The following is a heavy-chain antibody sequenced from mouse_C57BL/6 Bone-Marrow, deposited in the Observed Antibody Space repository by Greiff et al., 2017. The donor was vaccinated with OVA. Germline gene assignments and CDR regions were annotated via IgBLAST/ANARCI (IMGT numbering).Heavy chain of an antibody. CDR3: TAAGGNYEIDY. CDR1: GFNIKDDY. D-gene: IGHD2-1*01. V-gene: IGHV14-4*01. J-gene: IGHJ2*01. CDR2: IDPENGDT. Sequence: EVQLVESGAELVRPGASVKLSCTASGFNIKDDYMHWVKQRPEQGLEWIGWIDPENGDTEYASKFQGKATITADTSSNTAYLQLSSLTSEDTAVYYGTAAGGNYEIDYWGQGTTLTVSA.